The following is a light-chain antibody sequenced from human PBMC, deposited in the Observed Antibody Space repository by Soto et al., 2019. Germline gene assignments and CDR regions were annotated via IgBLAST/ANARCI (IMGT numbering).Light chain of an antibody. CDR3: CSYGGSSAV. CDR2: EVS. V-gene: IGLV2-23*02. Sequence: QSALTQPASVSGSPGQSITISCTGTSSDVGSHNLVSWYQQHPGQAPKLMIYEVSKRPLGVSARFSASKSGNTASLTISGLHSYHEADYYCCSYGGSSAVFGAGTQLTVL. CDR1: SSDVGSHNL. J-gene: IGLJ7*01.